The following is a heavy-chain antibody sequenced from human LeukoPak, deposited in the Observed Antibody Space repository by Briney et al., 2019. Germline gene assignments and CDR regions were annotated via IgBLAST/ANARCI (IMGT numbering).Heavy chain of an antibody. Sequence: GGSLRLSCAASGFAFSNYAMHWARQAPGKGLEWVAVISYHGNDKYFADSVRGRFTISRDNSKNTLYLEMSSLRPEDTAVYYCASLAAAGNYFDYWGQGTLVTVSS. CDR2: ISYHGNDK. V-gene: IGHV3-30-3*01. D-gene: IGHD6-13*01. J-gene: IGHJ4*02. CDR3: ASLAAAGNYFDY. CDR1: GFAFSNYA.